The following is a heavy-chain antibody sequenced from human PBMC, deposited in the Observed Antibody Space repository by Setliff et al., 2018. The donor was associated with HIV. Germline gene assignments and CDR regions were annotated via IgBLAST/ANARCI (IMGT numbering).Heavy chain of an antibody. CDR2: FSHSGNT. CDR3: ARDRGEKGNFDS. CDR1: GASISSGDYS. D-gene: IGHD3-10*01. J-gene: IGHJ4*01. V-gene: IGHV4-30-2*01. Sequence: SETLSLTCALSGASISSGDYSWSWIRQPPGRDLEWIGYFSHSGNTYYSPSLHSRVTLSVDKSKNEFYLSLASVTAADPSVYYCARDRGEKGNFDSWGHGALVTVSS.